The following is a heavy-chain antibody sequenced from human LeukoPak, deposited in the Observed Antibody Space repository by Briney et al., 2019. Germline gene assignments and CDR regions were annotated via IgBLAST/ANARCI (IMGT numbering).Heavy chain of an antibody. V-gene: IGHV3-64*01. D-gene: IGHD6-25*01. CDR3: VKPGSRFDY. CDR2: ISSNGGST. Sequence: PGASLRSSCAASGFTFSSYVMHWGRQAAGKGLEYVSAISSNGGSTYYANSVKGRFTISRDNSKNTLYLQMGSLTAEDMAVYYCVKPGSRFDYWGQGTLVTVSS. CDR1: GFTFSSYV. J-gene: IGHJ4*02.